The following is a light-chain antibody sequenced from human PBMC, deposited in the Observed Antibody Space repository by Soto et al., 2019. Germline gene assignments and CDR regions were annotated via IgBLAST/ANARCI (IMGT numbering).Light chain of an antibody. Sequence: DIVMTQSPATLSVSPGERAPLSCRASQSIRTDLAWYQQKSGQGPRLLIYDASTRATGIPARFSGSGSGTEFTLTISSLQSEDLAVYYCQQYNNWPPWTVGQGTKVDIK. J-gene: IGKJ1*01. CDR3: QQYNNWPPWT. V-gene: IGKV3D-15*01. CDR1: QSIRTD. CDR2: DAS.